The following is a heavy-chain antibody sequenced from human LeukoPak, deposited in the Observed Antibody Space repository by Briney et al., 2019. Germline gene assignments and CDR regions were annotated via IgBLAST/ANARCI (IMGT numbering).Heavy chain of an antibody. CDR2: ISTDGYTT. CDR3: VVGGSPGY. D-gene: IGHD2-15*01. V-gene: IGHV3-74*01. CDR1: GLAFSAYK. J-gene: IGHJ4*02. Sequence: GGSLRLSCAASGLAFSAYKMHWVRQAPRKGLVWVSRISTDGYTTDYADFVQGRFTASRDNTKNTWPLEMNSLRAEDTAVYYCVVGGSPGYWGQGTLVTVSS.